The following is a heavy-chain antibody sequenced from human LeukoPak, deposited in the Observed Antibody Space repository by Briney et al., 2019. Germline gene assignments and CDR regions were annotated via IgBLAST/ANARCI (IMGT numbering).Heavy chain of an antibody. CDR1: GYTVTSYY. J-gene: IGHJ5*02. CDR2: INPSVGVT. Sequence: ASVKVSCKASGYTVTSYYVHWVRQAPGQGLESMGMINPSVGVTTYAQKFQGRVSMTRDTSTSTVYMELNSLISEDTAVYYCARPSSPVAGQWLRGDFGPWGQGTLITVSS. D-gene: IGHD3-22*01. CDR3: ARPSSPVAGQWLRGDFGP. V-gene: IGHV1-46*01.